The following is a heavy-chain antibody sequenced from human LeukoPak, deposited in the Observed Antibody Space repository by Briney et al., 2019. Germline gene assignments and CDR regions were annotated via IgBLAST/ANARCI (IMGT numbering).Heavy chain of an antibody. D-gene: IGHD2/OR15-2a*01. CDR3: AESRETFYEWVAYWFDP. V-gene: IGHV3-30*04. CDR1: GFTFSSYA. Sequence: GGSLRLSCAASGFTFSSYAMHWVRQAPGKGLEWVAVISYDGSNKYYADSVKGRFTISRDNSKNTLYLLMNSLRAEDTAVYYWAESRETFYEWVAYWFDPWGQGTLVTVSP. CDR2: ISYDGSNK. J-gene: IGHJ5*02.